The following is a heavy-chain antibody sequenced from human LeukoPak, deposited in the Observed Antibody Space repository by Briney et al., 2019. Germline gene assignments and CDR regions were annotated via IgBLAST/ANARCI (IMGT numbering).Heavy chain of an antibody. D-gene: IGHD2-21*02. V-gene: IGHV3-48*03. CDR3: ARDLTYCGGDCYYDAFDI. Sequence: GGSLRLSCAASGFTFSSYEMNWVRQAPGKGLEWVSYIGSSGSTIYYADSVKGRFTISRDNAKNSLYLQMNSLRAEDTAVYYCARDLTYCGGDCYYDAFDIWGQGTMVTVSS. CDR1: GFTFSSYE. J-gene: IGHJ3*02. CDR2: IGSSGSTI.